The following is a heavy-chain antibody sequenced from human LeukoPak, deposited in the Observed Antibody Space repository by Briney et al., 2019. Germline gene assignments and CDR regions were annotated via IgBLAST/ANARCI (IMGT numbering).Heavy chain of an antibody. V-gene: IGHV3-30*02. J-gene: IGHJ6*03. CDR1: GFTFCSYG. CDR2: IRYDGSKE. CDR3: ARVDEGGWEAAGKDYYYYMDV. Sequence: GGSLRLSCGPSGFTFCSYGMHGVPQAPGKGLEWVSFIRYDGSKEYYADCVRGRFTISRDNAKNSQYLQMNSLRAEDTAVYYCARVDEGGWEAAGKDYYYYMDVWGKGTTVTVSS. D-gene: IGHD6-13*01.